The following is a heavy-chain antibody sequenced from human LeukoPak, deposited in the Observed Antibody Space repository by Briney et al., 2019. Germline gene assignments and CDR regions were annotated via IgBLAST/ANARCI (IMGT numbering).Heavy chain of an antibody. CDR3: ARTESPSGSPFDY. J-gene: IGHJ4*02. CDR2: IYYSGST. Sequence: SETLSLTCTVSGGSISSYYWSWIRQPPGKGLEWIGYIYYSGSTNYDPSLKSRVTISVDTSKNQFSLKLSSVTAADTAVYYCARTESPSGSPFDYWGQGTLVTVSS. V-gene: IGHV4-59*01. CDR1: GGSISSYY. D-gene: IGHD1-26*01.